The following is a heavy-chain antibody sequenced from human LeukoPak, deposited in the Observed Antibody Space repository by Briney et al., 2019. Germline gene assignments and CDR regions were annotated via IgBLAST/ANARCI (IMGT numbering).Heavy chain of an antibody. V-gene: IGHV3-21*01. CDR2: ISSSSSYI. CDR3: AGMPGFGELSLDY. Sequence: GGSLRLSCAASGFTFSSYSMNWVRQAPGKGLEWVSSISSSSSYIYYADSVKGRFTISRDNAKNSLYLQMNSLRAEDTAVYYCAGMPGFGELSLDYWGQGTLVTVSS. J-gene: IGHJ4*02. CDR1: GFTFSSYS. D-gene: IGHD3-10*01.